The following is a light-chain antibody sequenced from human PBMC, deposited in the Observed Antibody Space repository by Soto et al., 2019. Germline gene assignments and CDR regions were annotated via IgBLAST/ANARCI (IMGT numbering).Light chain of an antibody. V-gene: IGKV1-5*03. CDR1: QRIDTW. J-gene: IGKJ1*01. Sequence: DIQMTQSPSILSASVGDRVTITCRASQRIDTWLAWYQQKPGTAPKLLIYKATILESGVPSRFSGSGSGTEFTLTISSLQPDDSATYYCQQYNSYRAFGQGTKVDI. CDR3: QQYNSYRA. CDR2: KAT.